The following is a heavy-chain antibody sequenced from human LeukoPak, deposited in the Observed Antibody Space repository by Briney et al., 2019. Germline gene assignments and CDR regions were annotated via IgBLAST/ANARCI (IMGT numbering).Heavy chain of an antibody. V-gene: IGHV3-53*01. J-gene: IGHJ3*02. Sequence: GGSLGLSCAASGFTVSSNYMSWVRQAPGKGLEWVSVIYSGGSTYYADSVKGRFTISRDNSKNTLYLQMNSLRAEDTAVYCCARDPVPGDALNIWGQGTMVTVSS. D-gene: IGHD1-14*01. CDR2: IYSGGST. CDR3: ARDPVPGDALNI. CDR1: GFTVSSNY.